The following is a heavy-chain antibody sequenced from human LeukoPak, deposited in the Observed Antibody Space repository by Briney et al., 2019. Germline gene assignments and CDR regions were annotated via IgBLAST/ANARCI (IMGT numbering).Heavy chain of an antibody. D-gene: IGHD2-2*02. J-gene: IGHJ6*04. Sequence: ASVKVSCKASGGTFSSYAISWVRQAPGQGLEWMGGIIPIFGTANYAQKFQGRVTITADKSTSTAYMELSSLRSEDTAVYYCARAEEDIVVVPAAIRGQPGMGVWGKGTTVTDSS. CDR1: GGTFSSYA. CDR3: ARAEEDIVVVPAAIRGQPGMGV. V-gene: IGHV1-69*06. CDR2: IIPIFGTA.